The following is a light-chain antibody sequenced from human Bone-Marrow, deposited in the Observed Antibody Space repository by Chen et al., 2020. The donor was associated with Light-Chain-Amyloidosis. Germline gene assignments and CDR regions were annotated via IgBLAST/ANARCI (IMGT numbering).Light chain of an antibody. CDR1: QDIRNF. CDR3: QQYNSYRCS. Sequence: SSLSASVGDRVTITCQASQDIRNFLTWYQQKPGKAPSLLIYDASKLETGVPSRFSGSGSGTDFTLTISGLQPDDFATYYCQQYNSYRCSFGKGTKLEIK. V-gene: IGKV1-33*01. CDR2: DAS. J-gene: IGKJ2*04.